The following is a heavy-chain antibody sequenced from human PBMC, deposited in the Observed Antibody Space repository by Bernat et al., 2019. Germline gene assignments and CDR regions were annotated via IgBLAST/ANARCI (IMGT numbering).Heavy chain of an antibody. CDR3: AGYGGNSV. V-gene: IGHV3-66*01. CDR1: GFSVSNNH. Sequence: GFSVSNNHLTWVRQAPGKGLECVSVIYGHVNTYFADSVKGRFTISRDNSKNTVYVQINSLRVEDTAIYYCAGYGGNSVWG. CDR2: IYGHVNT. D-gene: IGHD4-23*01. J-gene: IGHJ6*02.